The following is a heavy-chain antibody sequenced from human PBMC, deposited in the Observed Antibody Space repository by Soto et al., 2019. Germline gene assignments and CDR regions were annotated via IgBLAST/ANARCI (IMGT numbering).Heavy chain of an antibody. V-gene: IGHV1-2*02. CDR1: GYTFTDYY. CDR2: INPNSGAT. Sequence: ASVKVSCKASGYTFTDYYIHWVRQAPGQGLKWMGWINPNSGATKSTQRFQGSVTMTRDTSVSTAYMELTSLRSDGTAVYYCARGGCTDGVCTYFFDYWGQGTLVTVSS. D-gene: IGHD2-8*01. J-gene: IGHJ4*02. CDR3: ARGGCTDGVCTYFFDY.